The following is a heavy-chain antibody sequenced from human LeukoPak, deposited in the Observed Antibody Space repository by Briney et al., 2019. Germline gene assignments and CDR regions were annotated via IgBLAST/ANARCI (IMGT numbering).Heavy chain of an antibody. CDR2: IYTSGTT. Sequence: SETLSLTCSVFGDSITSSSYYWAWIRQSPEKGLEWIGRIYTSGTTDYNPSLRTRVTISVDASRNQFSLNLSSVTAADTAVYYCARWSGSVTARNYYYYMDVWGEGTTVTVSS. J-gene: IGHJ6*03. D-gene: IGHD6-6*01. CDR3: ARWSGSVTARNYYYYMDV. CDR1: GDSITSSSYY. V-gene: IGHV4-39*07.